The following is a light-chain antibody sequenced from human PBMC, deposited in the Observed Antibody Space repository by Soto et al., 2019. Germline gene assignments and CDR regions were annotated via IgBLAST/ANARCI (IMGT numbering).Light chain of an antibody. CDR2: EVS. V-gene: IGLV2-14*01. J-gene: IGLJ2*01. CDR3: SSFTSSNTVV. Sequence: QSALTQPASVSGSPGQSITISCTGTSSDVGGHKYVSWYQHHPGKAPKLMIFEVSYRPSGVSNRFSGSKSGNTATLTISGLQAEDEADYYCSSFTSSNTVVFGGGTKLTVL. CDR1: SSDVGGHKY.